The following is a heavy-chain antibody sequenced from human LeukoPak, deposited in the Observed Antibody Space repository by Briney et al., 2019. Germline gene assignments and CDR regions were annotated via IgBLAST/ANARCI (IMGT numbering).Heavy chain of an antibody. D-gene: IGHD3-22*01. CDR2: ISGSGGST. V-gene: IGHV3-23*01. CDR1: GFTFSSYA. Sequence: PGGSLRLSCAASGFTFSSYAMSWVRQAPGKGLEWVSAISGSGGSTYYADSVKGRFTISRDNSKNTLYLQMNSLRAEDTAVYYCAKGYCDSSGYPPFDYWGQGTLVTDSS. CDR3: AKGYCDSSGYPPFDY. J-gene: IGHJ4*02.